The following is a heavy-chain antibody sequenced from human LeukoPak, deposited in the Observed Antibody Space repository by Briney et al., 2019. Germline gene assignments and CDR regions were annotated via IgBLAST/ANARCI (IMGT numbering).Heavy chain of an antibody. CDR2: ISGSGSTI. J-gene: IGHJ3*02. D-gene: IGHD1-7*01. CDR3: GRDFGLSGTKRSFDI. Sequence: GSLRLSCAVSGFIFSDYYMGWIRQAPGKGLEWVSYISGSGSTIFYADSVKGRFTISRDDAKNSMHLQMNSLRAEDTAVYYCGRDFGLSGTKRSFDIWGQGTMVTVSS. V-gene: IGHV3-11*01. CDR1: GFIFSDYY.